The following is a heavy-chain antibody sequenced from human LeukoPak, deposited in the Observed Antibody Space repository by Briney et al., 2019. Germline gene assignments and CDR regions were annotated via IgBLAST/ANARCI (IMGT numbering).Heavy chain of an antibody. J-gene: IGHJ1*01. CDR2: ISDSSTYI. Sequence: GGSLRLSCTASGFTFSTYSMTWVRQAPGKGLEWVSSISDSSTYIYYTDSVKGRFTISRDNAKNSLYLQMNSLRAEDTAVYYCARAISYYYAHFQHWGQGTLVTVSS. V-gene: IGHV3-21*01. D-gene: IGHD3-22*01. CDR3: ARAISYYYAHFQH. CDR1: GFTFSTYS.